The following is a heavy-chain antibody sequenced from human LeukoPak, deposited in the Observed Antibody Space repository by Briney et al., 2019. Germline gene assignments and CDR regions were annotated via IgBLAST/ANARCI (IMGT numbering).Heavy chain of an antibody. V-gene: IGHV3-30*02. J-gene: IGHJ4*02. CDR1: GFTFSSSA. CDR3: AKDGSWSCTD. D-gene: IGHD2-8*02. Sequence: PGGSLRLSCGASGFTFSSSAMHWVRQGPGKGLEWVAYIAHHGNDKYYADSVKGRFTISRDNSKGSLYLRMSSLRADDTAVYYCAKDGSWSCTDWGQGTLVRVSS. CDR2: IAHHGNDK.